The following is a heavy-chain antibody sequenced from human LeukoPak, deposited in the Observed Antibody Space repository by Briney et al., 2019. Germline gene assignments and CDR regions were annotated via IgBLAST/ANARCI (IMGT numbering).Heavy chain of an antibody. CDR3: ALWSGYFPFDY. CDR1: EFSVGSNY. V-gene: IGHV3-66*01. CDR2: IYSGGST. D-gene: IGHD3-3*01. J-gene: IGHJ4*02. Sequence: GGSLRLSCAASEFSVGSNYMTWVRQAPGKGLEWVSLIYSGGSTYYADSVKGRFTISRDNSKNTLYLQMNSLRAEDTAVYYCALWSGYFPFDYWGQGTLVTVSS.